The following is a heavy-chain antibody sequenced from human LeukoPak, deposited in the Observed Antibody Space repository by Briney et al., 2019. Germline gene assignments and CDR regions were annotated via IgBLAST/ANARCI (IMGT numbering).Heavy chain of an antibody. CDR1: GGTFSSYA. CDR2: IIPIFGTA. J-gene: IGHJ6*03. V-gene: IGHV1-69*05. Sequence: ASVKVSCKASGGTFSSYAISWVRQAPGQGLEWMGGIIPIFGTANYAQKFQGRVTITTDESTSTAYMELSSLRSEDTAVYYCARDGGMGDLKYYYYMDVWGKGTTVTVSS. D-gene: IGHD3-16*01. CDR3: ARDGGMGDLKYYYYMDV.